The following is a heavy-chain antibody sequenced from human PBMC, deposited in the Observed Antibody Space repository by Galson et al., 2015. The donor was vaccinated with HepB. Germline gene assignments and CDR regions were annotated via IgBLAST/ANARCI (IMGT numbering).Heavy chain of an antibody. CDR3: ARVAHSSGWYIYFQH. CDR2: IKEDGSEK. V-gene: IGHV3-7*01. J-gene: IGHJ1*01. Sequence: SLRLSCAASGFTFSSYWMSWVRQAPGKGLEWMANIKEDGSEKYYVDSVKGRFTISRDNAKNSLFLQMNSLRAEDTAVYYCARVAHSSGWYIYFQHWGQGTLVTVSS. CDR1: GFTFSSYW. D-gene: IGHD6-19*01.